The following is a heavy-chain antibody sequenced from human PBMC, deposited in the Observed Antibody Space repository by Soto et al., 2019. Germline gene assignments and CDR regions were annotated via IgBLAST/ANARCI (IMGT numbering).Heavy chain of an antibody. CDR3: ARVGDFWTAPYYYYYYMDV. J-gene: IGHJ6*03. V-gene: IGHV4-59*01. CDR2: IYYSGST. CDR1: GGSISSYY. D-gene: IGHD3-3*01. Sequence: SETLSLTCTVSGGSISSYYWSWIRQPPGKGLEWIGYIYYSGSTNYNPSLKSRVTISVDTSKNQFSLKLSSVTAADTAVYYCARVGDFWTAPYYYYYYMDVWGKGTTVTVSS.